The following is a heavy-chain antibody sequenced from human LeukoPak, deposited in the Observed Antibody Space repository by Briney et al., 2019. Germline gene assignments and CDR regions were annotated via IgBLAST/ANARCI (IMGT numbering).Heavy chain of an antibody. J-gene: IGHJ5*02. CDR3: ARGLALKTYYYGSGSYYKRDWFDP. CDR2: INHSGST. V-gene: IGHV4-34*01. CDR1: GGSFSGYY. D-gene: IGHD3-10*01. Sequence: SETLSLTCAVYGGSFSGYYWSWIRQPPGKGLEWIGEINHSGSTNYNPSLKSRVTISVDTSKNQFSLKLSSVTAADTAVYYCARGLALKTYYYGSGSYYKRDWFDPWGQGTLVTVSS.